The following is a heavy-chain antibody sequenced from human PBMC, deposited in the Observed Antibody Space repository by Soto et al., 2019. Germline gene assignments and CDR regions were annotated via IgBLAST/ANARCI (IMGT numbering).Heavy chain of an antibody. V-gene: IGHV4-4*07. D-gene: IGHD4-17*01. J-gene: IGHJ4*02. CDR2: IYTSGST. Sequence: LSLTCSVSGGSISSYYWSWIRQPAGKGLEWIGRIYTSGSTTYNPSLNSRVTMSVDTSKNQFSLKLNSVTAADTAVYYCAAKWDFGDYAYYFDYWGQGTLVTVYS. CDR3: AAKWDFGDYAYYFDY. CDR1: GGSISSYY.